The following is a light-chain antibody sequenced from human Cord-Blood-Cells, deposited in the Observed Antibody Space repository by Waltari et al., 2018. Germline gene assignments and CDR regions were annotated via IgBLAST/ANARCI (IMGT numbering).Light chain of an antibody. V-gene: IGLV2-14*01. Sequence: QSALTQPASVSGSPGQSITISCTGTSRDVGGYNYVSWYPQHPGKAPKLMIYEVSNRPSGVSNRFSGSKSGNTASLTISGLQAEDEADYYGSSYTSSSTLVFGTGTKVTVL. CDR2: EVS. J-gene: IGLJ1*01. CDR1: SRDVGGYNY. CDR3: SSYTSSSTLV.